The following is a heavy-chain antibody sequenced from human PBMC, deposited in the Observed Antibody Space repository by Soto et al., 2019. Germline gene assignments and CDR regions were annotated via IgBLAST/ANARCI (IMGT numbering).Heavy chain of an antibody. CDR2: INHSGST. D-gene: IGHD3-10*01. V-gene: IGHV4-34*01. Sequence: QVQLQQWGAGLLKPSETLSLTCAVYSGSFSGYYWSWIRQPPGKGLEWIGEINHSGSTNYNPSLKRRVTISVDTSKNQFSLKVSSVTAADTAVYYCARVGVEGKGGTFDSWGQGTLVTVSS. J-gene: IGHJ5*01. CDR3: ARVGVEGKGGTFDS. CDR1: SGSFSGYY.